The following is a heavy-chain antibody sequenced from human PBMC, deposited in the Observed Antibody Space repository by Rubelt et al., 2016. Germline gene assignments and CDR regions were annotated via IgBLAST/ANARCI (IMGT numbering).Heavy chain of an antibody. CDR2: VQYDGTTM. CDR3: ATGLREAFDL. Sequence: VQLLESGGGLVQPGGSLRLPCAASGFTFSDYGMHWVRPAPGKGLGWGAFVQYDGTTMYYADSVKGRFTISRENSKNSLYLQMSSLRVEDTAVYYCATGLREAFDLWGQGTLVTVSS. V-gene: IGHV3-30*02. D-gene: IGHD4-17*01. J-gene: IGHJ4*02. CDR1: GFTFSDYG.